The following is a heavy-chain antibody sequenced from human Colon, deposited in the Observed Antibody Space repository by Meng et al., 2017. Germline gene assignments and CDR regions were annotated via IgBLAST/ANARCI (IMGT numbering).Heavy chain of an antibody. CDR3: ARERLSSGWYGGRWFDP. CDR1: GGSFSGYY. D-gene: IGHD6-19*01. CDR2: INHSGST. J-gene: IGHJ5*02. Sequence: QVELQEWGAGLLYVSETLSLTCAVYGGSFSGYYWSWIRQPPGKGLEWIGEINHSGSTNYNPSLKSRVTISVDTSKNQFSLKLSSVTAADTAVYYCARERLSSGWYGGRWFDPWGQGTLVTVSS. V-gene: IGHV4-34*01.